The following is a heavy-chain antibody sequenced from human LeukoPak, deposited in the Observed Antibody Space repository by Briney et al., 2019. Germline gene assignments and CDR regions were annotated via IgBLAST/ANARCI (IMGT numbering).Heavy chain of an antibody. Sequence: ASVKVSCKASGYTFTSYGISWVRQAPGQGLEWMGWISAYNGNTNYAQKLQGRVTMTTDTSTSTAYMELRSLRSDDTAVYSCARGLVRYFDWLGVPDYWGQGTLVTVSS. V-gene: IGHV1-18*01. J-gene: IGHJ4*02. D-gene: IGHD3-9*01. CDR2: ISAYNGNT. CDR3: ARGLVRYFDWLGVPDY. CDR1: GYTFTSYG.